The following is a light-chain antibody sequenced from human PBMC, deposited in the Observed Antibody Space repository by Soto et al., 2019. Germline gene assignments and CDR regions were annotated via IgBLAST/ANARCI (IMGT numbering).Light chain of an antibody. CDR3: RQYNRSSWT. Sequence: DIQMTQSPSTLSASVGDRVTITCRASQSISSWLAWYQQKPGKAPKLLIYKASSLESGVPSRFSGSGSGTEFILLISSLQPDDFATTYCRQYNRSSWTFGQGTKVEIK. CDR1: QSISSW. V-gene: IGKV1-5*03. CDR2: KAS. J-gene: IGKJ1*01.